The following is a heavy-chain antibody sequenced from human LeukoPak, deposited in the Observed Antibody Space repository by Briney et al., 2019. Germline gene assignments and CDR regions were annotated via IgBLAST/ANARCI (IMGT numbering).Heavy chain of an antibody. V-gene: IGHV3-21*01. Sequence: GGSLRLSCAASGFTFSSYSMNWVRQAPGKGLEWVSSISSSGSYKYYADSVKGRFTISRDNAKSSLYLQMNSLRAEDTAVYYCARDQKGYTYGFRSGYSDYYYMDVWGKGTTVTVSS. J-gene: IGHJ6*03. CDR2: ISSSGSYK. CDR3: ARDQKGYTYGFRSGYSDYYYMDV. D-gene: IGHD5-18*01. CDR1: GFTFSSYS.